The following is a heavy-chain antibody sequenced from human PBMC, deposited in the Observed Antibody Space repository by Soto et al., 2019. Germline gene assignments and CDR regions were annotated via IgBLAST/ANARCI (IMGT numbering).Heavy chain of an antibody. J-gene: IGHJ5*01. CDR1: GGSLTNHY. CDR2: ISDSGAT. D-gene: IGHD1-1*01. CDR3: ARAGWNDAGWFDS. V-gene: IGHV4-59*11. Sequence: QVQLQESGPGLVKPSETLSLTCTVSGGSLTNHYWIWIRQPPGKGLEWIEYISDSGATNSHPSVKGRVTSTIDTSKNQFSRRLSSVTAADTAVYYWARAGWNDAGWFDSWGQGSQVTVSA.